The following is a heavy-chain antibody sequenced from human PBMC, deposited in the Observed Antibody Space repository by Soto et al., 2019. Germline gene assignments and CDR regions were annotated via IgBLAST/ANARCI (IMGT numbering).Heavy chain of an antibody. D-gene: IGHD2-15*01. CDR1: VYTFTSYY. J-gene: IGHJ4*02. CDR2: INPSGST. Sequence: ASVKVSCKASVYTFTSYYMHWVRQAPGQGLEWMGIINPSGSTSYAQKFQGRVTMTRDTSTSTVYMELSSLRSEDTAVYYCDRVYCSGGSCYSIDYWGQGTLVTVSS. V-gene: IGHV1-46*03. CDR3: DRVYCSGGSCYSIDY.